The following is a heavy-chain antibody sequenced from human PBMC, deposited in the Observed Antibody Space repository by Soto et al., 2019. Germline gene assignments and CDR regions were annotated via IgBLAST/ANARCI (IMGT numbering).Heavy chain of an antibody. CDR3: ARLRLTGYFDY. V-gene: IGHV3-11*05. Sequence: QVPLVESGGGLVKPGGSLRLSCVASGFTFSDHYMTWIRQAPGKGLERLSYISTSSSYTNYADSVKGRFTISRDNAMNSLYLQMNSLRAEDTAVYYCARLRLTGYFDYWGQGTLVTVSS. CDR1: GFTFSDHY. J-gene: IGHJ4*02. CDR2: ISTSSSYT.